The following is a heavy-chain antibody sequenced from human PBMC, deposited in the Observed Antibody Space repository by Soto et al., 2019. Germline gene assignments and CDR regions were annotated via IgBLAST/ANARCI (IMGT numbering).Heavy chain of an antibody. CDR1: GFTFKNYA. CDR2: ISYDGSIE. CDR3: ARGLRDFGWRLPFGY. Sequence: QVQLVESGGGVVQPGRSLRLSCAASGFTFKNYAMHWVRQAPGKGLEWVAVISYDGSIEFYADSVKGRFTISRYDFKNTMFLQMGSLRVEDTAVYYCARGLRDFGWRLPFGYWGQGTLVTVSS. D-gene: IGHD3-9*01. V-gene: IGHV3-30-3*01. J-gene: IGHJ4*02.